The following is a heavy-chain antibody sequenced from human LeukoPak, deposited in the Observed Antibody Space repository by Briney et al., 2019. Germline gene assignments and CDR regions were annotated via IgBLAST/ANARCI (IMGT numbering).Heavy chain of an antibody. D-gene: IGHD3-10*01. Sequence: SETLSLTCAVYGGSFSGYYWSWIRQPPGKGLEWIGEINHSGSTNYNPSLKSRVTISVDTSKNQFSLKLSSVTAADTAVYYCANRMVQGETYDYWGQGTLVTVSS. J-gene: IGHJ4*02. CDR2: INHSGST. CDR3: ANRMVQGETYDY. CDR1: GGSFSGYY. V-gene: IGHV4-34*01.